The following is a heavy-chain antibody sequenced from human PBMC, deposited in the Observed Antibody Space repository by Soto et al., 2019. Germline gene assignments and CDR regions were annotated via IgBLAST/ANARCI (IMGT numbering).Heavy chain of an antibody. D-gene: IGHD6-19*01. J-gene: IGHJ4*02. CDR3: ANLEWLEFGGDY. CDR1: GFAFSDYP. V-gene: IGHV3-23*01. Sequence: EVHLLESGGGVVQPGKSLKISCAASGFAFSDYPMTWVRQPPGQGLEWVSGIIAGGEKTYYADSVKGRFTISRVNSKNTLFMEMNSLRVEDTGRYNCANLEWLEFGGDYWGQGTLVTVSS. CDR2: IIAGGEKT.